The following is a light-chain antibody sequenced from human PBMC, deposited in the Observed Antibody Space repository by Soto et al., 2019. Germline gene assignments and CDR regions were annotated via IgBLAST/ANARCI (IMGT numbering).Light chain of an antibody. CDR1: QGISSY. J-gene: IGKJ5*01. CDR2: AAS. CDR3: QQLNSYPP. V-gene: IGKV1-9*01. Sequence: IQLTQSPSSLSASVGDRVTITCRASQGISSYLAWYQQKPGKAPKLLIYAASTLQSGVPSRFSGSGSGTDFTLNISSLQPEDFATYYCQQLNSYPPFGQGTRLEIK.